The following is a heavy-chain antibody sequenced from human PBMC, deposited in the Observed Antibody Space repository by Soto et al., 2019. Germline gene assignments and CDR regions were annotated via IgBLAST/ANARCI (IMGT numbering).Heavy chain of an antibody. J-gene: IGHJ6*02. CDR1: GFTFRNYA. V-gene: IGHV3-30-3*01. CDR3: ARETDGMDV. Sequence: QVQLVESGGGVVQPGRSLRLSCAASGFTFRNYAMHWVRQAPGKGLEWVAVISYDGSNKYYADSVKGRFTISRDNSKNTLYLQMNSLRADDTDVSYCARETDGMDVWGQGTTVTVSS. CDR2: ISYDGSNK.